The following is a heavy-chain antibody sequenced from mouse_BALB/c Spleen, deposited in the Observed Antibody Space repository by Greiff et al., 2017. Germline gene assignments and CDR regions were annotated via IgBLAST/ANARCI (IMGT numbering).Heavy chain of an antibody. Sequence: QVQLQQSGAELMKPGASVKISCKATGYTFNSYWIEWVKQRPGHGLEWIGEILPGSGSTNYNEKFKGKATFTADTSSNTAYMQLSSLTSEDSAVYYCARSITTVVATGDYWGQGTTLTVSS. V-gene: IGHV1-9*01. CDR3: ARSITTVVATGDY. J-gene: IGHJ2*01. CDR2: ILPGSGST. D-gene: IGHD1-1*01. CDR1: GYTFNSYW.